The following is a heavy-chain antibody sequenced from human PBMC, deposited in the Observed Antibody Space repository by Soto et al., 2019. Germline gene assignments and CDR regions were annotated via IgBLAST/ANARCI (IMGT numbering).Heavy chain of an antibody. CDR2: IYHSGST. CDR3: ARGVVVTTTGDDY. D-gene: IGHD4-4*01. Sequence: QLQLQESGSGLVKPSQTLSLTCAVSGGSINTATHSWSWIRQPPGKGLEWIGYIYHSGSTYYNPSVKSRVPITIDKSNPQFSLRLVSVTAADTAVDYSARGVVVTTTGDDYWGQGILVTVSS. V-gene: IGHV4-30-2*01. J-gene: IGHJ4*02. CDR1: GGSINTATHS.